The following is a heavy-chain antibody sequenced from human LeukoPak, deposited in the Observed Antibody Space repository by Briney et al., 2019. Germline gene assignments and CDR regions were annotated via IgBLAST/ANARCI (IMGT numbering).Heavy chain of an antibody. D-gene: IGHD2-15*01. V-gene: IGHV1-69*13. CDR1: GGFRSYA. CDR3: AREGEGLGYCSGGTCSWYFDI. Sequence: GASVKVSCKASGGFRSYAISWVRQAPGQGLEWMGGIIPIFGTTYPADKFQDRVTFTADESTNTANMELRSLKSEDTGVYFCAREGEGLGYCSGGTCSWYFDIWGRGTLVTVSS. J-gene: IGHJ2*01. CDR2: IIPIFGTT.